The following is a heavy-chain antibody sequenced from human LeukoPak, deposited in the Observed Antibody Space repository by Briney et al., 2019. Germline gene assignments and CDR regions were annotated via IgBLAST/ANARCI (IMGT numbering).Heavy chain of an antibody. CDR1: GSTFSTYW. D-gene: IGHD6-19*01. Sequence: PGGPWKLPGEASGSTFSTYWLNWFGQAQGKGLVWFSRINSDGSSTSYADSVKGRFTISRDNAKNTLYLQMNSLRAEDTAVYYCARDPSGWYLNYWGQGTLVTVSS. CDR3: ARDPSGWYLNY. J-gene: IGHJ4*02. CDR2: INSDGSST. V-gene: IGHV3-74*01.